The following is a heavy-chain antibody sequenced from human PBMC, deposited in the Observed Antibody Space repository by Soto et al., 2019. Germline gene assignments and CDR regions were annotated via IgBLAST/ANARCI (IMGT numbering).Heavy chain of an antibody. CDR3: ASGIPLSLRRINTGYSG. D-gene: IGHD3-22*01. CDR2: IIPMFGTA. V-gene: IGHV1-69*12. J-gene: IGHJ4*02. CDR1: GGTFSTYA. Sequence: QVQLVQSGAEVKKPESSVKVSCKAPGGTFSTYAISWVRQAPGQGLEWMGGIIPMFGTANYAQRFQDTVTIPADEATNTVSMELSTLRSEDTAVYFCASGIPLSLRRINTGYSGWGQGTLVTVSS.